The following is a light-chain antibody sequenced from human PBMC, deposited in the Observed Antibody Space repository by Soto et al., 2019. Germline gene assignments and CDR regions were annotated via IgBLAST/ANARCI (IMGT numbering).Light chain of an antibody. CDR2: GAS. CDR1: QSVSSN. CDR3: QQYNDWPPRK. V-gene: IGKV3-15*01. Sequence: EIVMTQSPATLSVSPGERATLSCRASQSVSSNLAWYQQKPGKAPRLLIYGASTRATGFPARFSGSESGTEFTLTISSLQSEDFAVYYCQQYNDWPPRKFGQGTKVEIK. J-gene: IGKJ1*01.